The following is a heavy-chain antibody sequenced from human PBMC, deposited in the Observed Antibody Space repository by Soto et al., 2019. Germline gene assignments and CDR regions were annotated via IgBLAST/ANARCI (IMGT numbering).Heavy chain of an antibody. Sequence: ASVKVSCKASGYTFTSYGISWVRQAPGQGLEWMGWISAYNGNTNYAQKLQGRVTMTTDTSTSTAYMELRSLRSDDTAVYYCARGEGYSGYDHYGMDVWGQGSTVTVSS. J-gene: IGHJ6*02. V-gene: IGHV1-18*01. CDR1: GYTFTSYG. D-gene: IGHD5-12*01. CDR3: ARGEGYSGYDHYGMDV. CDR2: ISAYNGNT.